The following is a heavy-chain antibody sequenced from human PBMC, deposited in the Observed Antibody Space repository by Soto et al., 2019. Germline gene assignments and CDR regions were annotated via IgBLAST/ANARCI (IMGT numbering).Heavy chain of an antibody. J-gene: IGHJ4*02. CDR1: GFSITSYY. V-gene: IGHV4-59*01. CDR3: AKEHWGSFDF. Sequence: QVQLQESGPGLVKPSEPLSLTCTVSGFSITSYYWNWIRQPPGGGLEWLGYISYSGTTNHNPSLKSRVTISRDTSKNQFSLNLNSVSAADTAVYYCAKEHWGSFDFWGQGALVTVSS. D-gene: IGHD3-16*01. CDR2: ISYSGTT.